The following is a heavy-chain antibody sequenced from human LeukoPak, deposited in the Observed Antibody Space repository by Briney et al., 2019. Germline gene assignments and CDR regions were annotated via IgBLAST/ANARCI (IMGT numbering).Heavy chain of an antibody. Sequence: ASVKVSCKASGYTFTSYYMHWVRQAPGQGLEWMGIINPSGGSTSYAQKFQGRVTMTRDMSTSTAYMELRSLRSDDTAVYYCARDRGQQLVLGYYMDVWGKGTTVTVSS. D-gene: IGHD6-13*01. J-gene: IGHJ6*03. CDR1: GYTFTSYY. CDR3: ARDRGQQLVLGYYMDV. V-gene: IGHV1-46*01. CDR2: INPSGGST.